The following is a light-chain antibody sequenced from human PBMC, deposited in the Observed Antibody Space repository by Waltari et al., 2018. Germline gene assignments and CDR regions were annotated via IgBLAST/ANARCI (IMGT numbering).Light chain of an antibody. J-gene: IGKJ2*01. CDR1: QSVSSY. V-gene: IGKV3-11*01. CDR3: QQRSNWRVT. CDR2: DAS. Sequence: EIVLTQSPATLSLSPGERATLSCRASQSVSSYLAWYQQKPGQAPRLLIYDASNRATGIPARFSGSGSGTDFTLTISSLGPEDFAVYYCQQRSNWRVTFDQGTKLEIK.